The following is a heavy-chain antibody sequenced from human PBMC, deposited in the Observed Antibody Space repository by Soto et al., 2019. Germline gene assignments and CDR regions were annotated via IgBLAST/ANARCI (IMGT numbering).Heavy chain of an antibody. CDR1: GYTFTRYG. D-gene: IGHD1-26*01. V-gene: IGHV1-18*01. J-gene: IGHJ6*02. CDR3: AKNGQLPSYYYGMDV. Sequence: QVQLVQSGGEVKKPGASVKVSCKTSGYTFTRYGISWVRQAPGQGLEWMGWISGYNGDTNYAQKFQDRVTMTIDTSTTTVYMELRSLTSDDTAVYYCAKNGQLPSYYYGMDVWGQGTTVPVSS. CDR2: ISGYNGDT.